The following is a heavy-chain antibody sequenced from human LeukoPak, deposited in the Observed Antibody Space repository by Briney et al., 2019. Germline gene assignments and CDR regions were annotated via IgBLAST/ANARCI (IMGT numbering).Heavy chain of an antibody. D-gene: IGHD2/OR15-2a*01. CDR1: GGSISSYY. V-gene: IGHV4-59*12. CDR2: IYYSGST. Sequence: SETLSLTCTVSGGSISSYYWSWIRQPPGKGLEWIGYIYYSGSTNYNPSLKSRVTISVDKSKNQFSLKLSSVTAADTAVYYCATTSEYYYGMDVWGQGTTVTVSS. J-gene: IGHJ6*02. CDR3: ATTSEYYYGMDV.